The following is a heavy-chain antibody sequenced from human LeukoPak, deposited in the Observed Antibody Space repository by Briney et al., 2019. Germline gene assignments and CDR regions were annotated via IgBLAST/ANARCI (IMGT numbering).Heavy chain of an antibody. CDR1: GDSVSSDSTT. CDR3: ARGDCSGGTCYSDSAFHI. V-gene: IGHV6-1*01. CDR2: TYYRSKWYS. D-gene: IGHD2-15*01. Sequence: SQTLSLTCAISGDSVSSDSTTWSWIRLSPSRGLEWLGRTYYRSKWYSDYAVSVKSRITINPDTSKNQFSLQLNSVTPEDTAVYYCARGDCSGGTCYSDSAFHIWGQGTMVTVSS. J-gene: IGHJ3*02.